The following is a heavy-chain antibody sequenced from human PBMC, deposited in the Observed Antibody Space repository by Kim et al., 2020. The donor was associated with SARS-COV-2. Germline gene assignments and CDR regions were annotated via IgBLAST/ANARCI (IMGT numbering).Heavy chain of an antibody. D-gene: IGHD5-18*01. J-gene: IGHJ6*01. CDR2: ISWNSGSI. CDR3: AKDGSGGTAMVISFNYY. CDR1: GFTFGDYA. V-gene: IGHV3-9*01. Sequence: GGSLRLSCAASGFTFGDYAMQWVRQAPGKGLEWVSGISWNSGSIGYADSVKGRFTISRDNAKNSLYLQMNSLRAEDTALYYCAKDGSGGTAMVISFNYY.